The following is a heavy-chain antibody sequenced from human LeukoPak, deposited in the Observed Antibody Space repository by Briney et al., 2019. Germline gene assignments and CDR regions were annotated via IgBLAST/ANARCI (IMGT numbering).Heavy chain of an antibody. CDR3: ARVYRQWLPYYFDY. CDR2: IYYSGST. J-gene: IGHJ4*02. V-gene: IGHV4-39*07. CDR1: GGSISSSSYY. D-gene: IGHD6-19*01. Sequence: SETLSLTCTVSGGSISSSSYYWGWIRQPPGKGLEWIGSIYYSGSTYYNPSLKSRVTISVDTSKNQFSLKLSSVTAADTAVYYCARVYRQWLPYYFDYRGQGTLVTVSS.